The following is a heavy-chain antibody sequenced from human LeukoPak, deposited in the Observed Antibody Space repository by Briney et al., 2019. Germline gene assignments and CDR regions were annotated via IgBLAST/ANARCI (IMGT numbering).Heavy chain of an antibody. CDR2: ISFDGSYK. V-gene: IGHV3-30*04. J-gene: IGHJ3*02. D-gene: IGHD3-22*01. CDR1: GFTFSSYA. CDR3: ARDRWYYYDSSDYYHDAFDT. Sequence: PGGSLRLSCAASGFTFSSYAMHWVRQAPGKGLEWVAIISFDGSYKNYADSVKGRFTISRDNSKNTLYLEMNSLRAEDTDVYYCARDRWYYYDSSDYYHDAFDTWGQGTMVTVSS.